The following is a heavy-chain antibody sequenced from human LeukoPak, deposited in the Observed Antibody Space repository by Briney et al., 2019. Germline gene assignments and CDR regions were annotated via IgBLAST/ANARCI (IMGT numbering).Heavy chain of an antibody. V-gene: IGHV3-53*01. J-gene: IGHJ4*02. Sequence: GGSLRLSCAASGFTVSSNYMSWVRQAPGKGLEWVSVIYSGGSTYYADSVKGRFTISRDNSKNTLYLQMNSLRAEDTAVYYCARVQSRWFGELLGYYFDYWGQGTLVTVS. CDR3: ARVQSRWFGELLGYYFDY. CDR1: GFTVSSNY. D-gene: IGHD3-10*01. CDR2: IYSGGST.